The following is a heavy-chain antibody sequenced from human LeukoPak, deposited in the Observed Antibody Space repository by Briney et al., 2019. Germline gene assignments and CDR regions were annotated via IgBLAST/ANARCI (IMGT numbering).Heavy chain of an antibody. J-gene: IGHJ4*02. CDR1: GGSISSGGYY. D-gene: IGHD6-19*01. V-gene: IGHV4-31*03. CDR2: ISYSGST. Sequence: SQTLSLTCTVSGGSISSGGYYWSWIRQHPGKGLEWIGYISYSGSTYYNPSFKSRVTISVDTSKNQFSLKLSSVTAADTAVYYCARLSSRWYFSPDYWGQGTLVTVSS. CDR3: ARLSSRWYFSPDY.